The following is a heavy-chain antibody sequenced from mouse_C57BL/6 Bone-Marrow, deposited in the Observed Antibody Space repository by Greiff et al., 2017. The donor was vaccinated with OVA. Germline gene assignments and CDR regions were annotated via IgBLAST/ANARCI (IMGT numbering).Heavy chain of an antibody. CDR1: GYAFSSSW. Sequence: QVQLQQSGPELVKPGASVKISCKASGYAFSSSWMNWVKQRPGKGLEWIGRIYPGDGDTNYNGKFKGKATLTADKSSSTAYMQLSSLTSEDSAVYFCARLYYGSSPDYWGQGTTLTVSS. CDR2: IYPGDGDT. J-gene: IGHJ2*01. CDR3: ARLYYGSSPDY. V-gene: IGHV1-82*01. D-gene: IGHD1-1*01.